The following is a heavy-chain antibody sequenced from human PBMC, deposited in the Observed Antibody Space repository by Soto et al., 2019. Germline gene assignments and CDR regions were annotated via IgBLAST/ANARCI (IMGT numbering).Heavy chain of an antibody. CDR3: AHKGDGYRGFKY. D-gene: IGHD5-12*01. CDR2: IYWDDDK. Sequence: SGPTLVNPTQTLTLTCTFSGLSLSTSGVGVGWIRQPPGKALERLALIYWDDDKRYSPSLKSRLTITKDTSKNQVVLTMTNMDPVDTATYYCAHKGDGYRGFKYWGQGTLVTVSS. CDR1: GLSLSTSGVG. V-gene: IGHV2-5*02. J-gene: IGHJ4*02.